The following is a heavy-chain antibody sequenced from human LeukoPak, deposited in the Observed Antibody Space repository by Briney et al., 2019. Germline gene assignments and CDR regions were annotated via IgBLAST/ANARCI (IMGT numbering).Heavy chain of an antibody. CDR3: ARDEGNHYDSSGSLYFQH. D-gene: IGHD3-22*01. Sequence: GGSLRLSCAASGFTFSSYWMSWVRQAPGKGLEWVANIKQDGSEKYYVDSVKGRFTISRDNAKNSLYLQMNSLRAEDTAVYYCARDEGNHYDSSGSLYFQHWGQGTLVTVSP. CDR2: IKQDGSEK. J-gene: IGHJ1*01. V-gene: IGHV3-7*01. CDR1: GFTFSSYW.